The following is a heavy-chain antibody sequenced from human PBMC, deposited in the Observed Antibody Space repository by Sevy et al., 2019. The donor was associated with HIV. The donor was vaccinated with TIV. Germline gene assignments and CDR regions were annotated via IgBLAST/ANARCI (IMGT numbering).Heavy chain of an antibody. CDR2: ISVYNGNT. J-gene: IGHJ4*02. V-gene: IGHV1-18*01. CDR1: GYTFTSYD. D-gene: IGHD4-17*01. CDR3: ARGDGRDYYFFDY. Sequence: ASVNVSCKASGYTFTSYDITWVRQAPGQGLEWMGWISVYNGNTNYAQKIQGRVTMTTDTATSTAYMELRSLRSDDTAVYYCARGDGRDYYFFDYWGQGTLVTVSS.